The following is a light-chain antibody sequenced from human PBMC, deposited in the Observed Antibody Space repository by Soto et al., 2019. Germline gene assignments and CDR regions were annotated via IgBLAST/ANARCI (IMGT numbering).Light chain of an antibody. CDR2: DAS. J-gene: IGKJ1*01. CDR3: QQYNSYLT. Sequence: DIQMTQSPSTLSASVGDRDTINCRASQCISSWLAWYQQKPGKAPKLLIYDASSLESGVPSRFSGSGSGTEFTLSISSLQPDDFATYYCQQYNSYLTFGQGXXV. V-gene: IGKV1-5*01. CDR1: QCISSW.